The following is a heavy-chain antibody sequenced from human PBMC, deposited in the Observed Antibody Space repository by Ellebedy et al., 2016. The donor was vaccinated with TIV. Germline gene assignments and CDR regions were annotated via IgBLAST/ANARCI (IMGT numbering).Heavy chain of an antibody. CDR2: IHHTGGT. Sequence: MPSETLSLTCAVSGGPISSSDWWSCVRQPPGKGLEWIGEIHHTGGTNYNPSLKSRVTISVDTSKNQFSLELSSVTAADTAVYYCTRNGYYCLDYWGQGTLVTVSS. J-gene: IGHJ4*02. V-gene: IGHV4-4*02. CDR3: TRNGYYCLDY. D-gene: IGHD3-22*01. CDR1: GGPISSSDW.